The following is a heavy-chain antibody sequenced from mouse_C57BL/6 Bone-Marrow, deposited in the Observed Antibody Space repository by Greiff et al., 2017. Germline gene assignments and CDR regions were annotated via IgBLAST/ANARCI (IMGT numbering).Heavy chain of an antibody. D-gene: IGHD2-5*01. V-gene: IGHV1-7*01. CDR1: GYTFTSYW. CDR2: INTSSGYT. Sequence: QVQLKEPGAELAKPGASVKLSCKASGYTFTSYWMHWVKQRPGQGLEWIGYINTSSGYTKYNQKFQDKATLTADKFSSTAYMQLSSLTSADSAVYYYATSNPWYFDVWGTGTTVTVSS. CDR3: ATSNPWYFDV. J-gene: IGHJ1*03.